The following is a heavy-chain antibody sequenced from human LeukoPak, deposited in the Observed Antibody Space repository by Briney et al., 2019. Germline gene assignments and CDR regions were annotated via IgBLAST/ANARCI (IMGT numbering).Heavy chain of an antibody. CDR2: ISGSGGST. Sequence: PGGSLRVSCAASGFTFSSYAMSWVRQARGKGLEWVSAISGSGGSTYYADSVKGRFTISRDNSKNTLYLQMNSLRAEDTAVYYCANSGDGYNFDYWGQGTLVTVSS. J-gene: IGHJ4*02. CDR1: GFTFSSYA. CDR3: ANSGDGYNFDY. D-gene: IGHD5-24*01. V-gene: IGHV3-23*01.